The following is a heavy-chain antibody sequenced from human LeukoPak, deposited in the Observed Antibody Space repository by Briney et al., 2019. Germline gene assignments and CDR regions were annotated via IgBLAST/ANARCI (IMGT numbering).Heavy chain of an antibody. Sequence: GGSLRLSCAASGFTFSSYGMHWVRQAPGKGLEWVAVIWYDGSNKYYAASAKGRFTISRDNSKNTLYLQMNSLRAEDTAVYYCARDSSSTSCWQFDYWGQGTLVTVSS. J-gene: IGHJ4*02. V-gene: IGHV3-33*01. CDR2: IWYDGSNK. CDR1: GFTFSSYG. D-gene: IGHD2-2*01. CDR3: ARDSSSTSCWQFDY.